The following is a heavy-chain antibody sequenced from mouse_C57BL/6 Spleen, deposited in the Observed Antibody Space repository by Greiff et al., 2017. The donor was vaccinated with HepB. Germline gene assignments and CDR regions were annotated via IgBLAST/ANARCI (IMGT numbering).Heavy chain of an antibody. CDR2: INPNNGGT. CDR3: ARSGDYGDY. V-gene: IGHV1-26*01. D-gene: IGHD1-1*02. CDR1: GYTFTDYY. Sequence: VQLQQSGPELVKPGASVKISCKASGYTFTDYYMNWVKQSHGKSLEWIGDINPNNGGTSYNQKFKGKATLTVDKSSSTAYMELRSLTSEDSAVYYCARSGDYGDYWGQGTTLTVSS. J-gene: IGHJ2*01.